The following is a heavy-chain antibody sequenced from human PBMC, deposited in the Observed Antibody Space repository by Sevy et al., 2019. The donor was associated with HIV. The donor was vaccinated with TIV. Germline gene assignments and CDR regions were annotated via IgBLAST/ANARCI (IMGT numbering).Heavy chain of an antibody. CDR1: GFTFSSYW. Sequence: GGSLRLSCAASGFTFSSYWMHWVRQAPGKGLVWVSRINSDGSHTSYADSVKGRFTISRDNAKNTLYLQMNSLRAEDTAVYYCTRVDVWFGYYYMDVWDKGTTVTVSS. D-gene: IGHD3-10*01. V-gene: IGHV3-74*01. CDR2: INSDGSHT. J-gene: IGHJ6*03. CDR3: TRVDVWFGYYYMDV.